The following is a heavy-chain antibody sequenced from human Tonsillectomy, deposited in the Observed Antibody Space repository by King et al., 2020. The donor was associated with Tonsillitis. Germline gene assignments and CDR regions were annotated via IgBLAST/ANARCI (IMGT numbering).Heavy chain of an antibody. CDR1: GYSFNSQG. Sequence: QLVQSGAEVKKPGESLKISCKGSGYSFNSQGIGWVRQMPGKGLEWMGIIYPGDSDTRYSPSFQGQVTISADKSIRTAYLQWSSLKASDTAMYYCARQSGYFYDTSGSRTYAFDIWGQGTMVTVSS. CDR2: IYPGDSDT. V-gene: IGHV5-51*01. CDR3: ARQSGYFYDTSGSRTYAFDI. D-gene: IGHD3-22*01. J-gene: IGHJ3*02.